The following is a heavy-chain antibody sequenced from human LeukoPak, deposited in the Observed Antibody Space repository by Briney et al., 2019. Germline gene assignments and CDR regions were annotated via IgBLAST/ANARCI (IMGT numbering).Heavy chain of an antibody. CDR2: INPNSGGT. J-gene: IGHJ6*03. CDR1: GYTFTGYY. CDR3: ARDTWGIAAAGYYMDV. D-gene: IGHD6-13*01. V-gene: IGHV1-2*02. Sequence: ASVKVSCKASGYTFTGYYMHWVRQAPGQGLEWMGWINPNSGGTNYAQKFQGRVTMTRDTSISAAYMELSRLRSDDTAVYYCARDTWGIAAAGYYMDVWGKGTTVTVSS.